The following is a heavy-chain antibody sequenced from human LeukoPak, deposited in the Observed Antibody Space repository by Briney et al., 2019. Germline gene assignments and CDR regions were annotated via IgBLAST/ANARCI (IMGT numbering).Heavy chain of an antibody. CDR2: ISISGGST. CDR3: ARGGSRSHTYAFDI. J-gene: IGHJ3*02. D-gene: IGHD3-16*01. CDR1: GFTFSSYA. V-gene: IGHV3-23*01. Sequence: GGSLRLSCAASGFTFSSYAMNWVRQAPGKGLEWVSSISISGGSTYYADSVKGRITISRDNFKNTLYLQMNSLRADDTAEYYCARGGSRSHTYAFDIWGQGTMVTVSS.